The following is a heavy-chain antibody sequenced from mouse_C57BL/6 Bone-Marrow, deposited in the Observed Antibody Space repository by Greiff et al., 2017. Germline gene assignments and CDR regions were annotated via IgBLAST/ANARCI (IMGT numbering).Heavy chain of an antibody. J-gene: IGHJ4*01. Sequence: VQLQQSGAELVKPGASVKISCKASGYAFSSYWMNWVKQRPGKGLEWIGQIYPGDGDTNYNGKFKGKATLTADKSYSTAYMQLSSLTSEDSAVYFFARSGRFYYYAMDYWGQGTSVTVSS. V-gene: IGHV1-80*01. CDR1: GYAFSSYW. CDR3: ARSGRFYYYAMDY. CDR2: IYPGDGDT. D-gene: IGHD3-1*01.